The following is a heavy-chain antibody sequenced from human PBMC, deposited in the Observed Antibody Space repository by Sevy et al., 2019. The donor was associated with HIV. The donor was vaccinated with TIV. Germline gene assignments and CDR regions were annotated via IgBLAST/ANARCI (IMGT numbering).Heavy chain of an antibody. J-gene: IGHJ4*02. CDR3: ARDLRLDAYSYGSFAY. V-gene: IGHV1-2*02. CDR2: INPNSGGT. Sequence: ASVKVSCKASGYTFTGQYIHWVRQAPGQGLEWMGWINPNSGGTNYRQDFQGRVTLTRDTSITTAYMELSGLKSDDTAIYYCARDLRLDAYSYGSFAYWGQGTLVTGSS. D-gene: IGHD5-18*01. CDR1: GYTFTGQY.